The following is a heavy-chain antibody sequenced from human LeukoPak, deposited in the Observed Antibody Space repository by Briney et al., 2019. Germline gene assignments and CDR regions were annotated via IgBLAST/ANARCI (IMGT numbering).Heavy chain of an antibody. CDR3: AKDMAYDSSGYYYFYFQH. CDR1: GFTFSSYA. J-gene: IGHJ1*01. V-gene: IGHV3-43*02. CDR2: ISGDGGST. Sequence: GGSLRLSCAASGFTFSSYAMHWVRQAPGKGLEWVSLISGDGGSTYYADSVKGRFTISRDNSKNSLYLQMNSLRTEDTALYYCAKDMAYDSSGYYYFYFQHWGQGTLVTVSS. D-gene: IGHD3-22*01.